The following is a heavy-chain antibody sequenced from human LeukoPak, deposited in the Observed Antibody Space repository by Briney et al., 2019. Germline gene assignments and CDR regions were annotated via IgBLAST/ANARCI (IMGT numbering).Heavy chain of an antibody. Sequence: GGSLRLSCAASGFTFSSYSMNWVRQAPGKGLEWVSSISSSSSYIYYGDSVKGRSTISRDNAKDSLYLQMNSLRAEDTAVYYCARDYEIYWGQGTLVTVSS. V-gene: IGHV3-21*01. CDR1: GFTFSSYS. J-gene: IGHJ4*02. CDR3: ARDYEIY. CDR2: ISSSSSYI. D-gene: IGHD5-12*01.